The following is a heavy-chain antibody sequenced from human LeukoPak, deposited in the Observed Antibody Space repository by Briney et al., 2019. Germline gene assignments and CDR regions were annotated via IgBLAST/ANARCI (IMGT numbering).Heavy chain of an antibody. J-gene: IGHJ6*03. CDR2: IYSGGST. V-gene: IGHV3-53*01. Sequence: GGSLRLSCAASGFSFDDYAMHWVRQAPGKGLEWVSVIYSGGSTYYADSVKGRFTISRDNSKNTLYLQMNSLRAEDTAVYYCARAHYDFWSGYPYYYMDVWGKGTTVTVSS. D-gene: IGHD3-3*01. CDR3: ARAHYDFWSGYPYYYMDV. CDR1: GFSFDDYA.